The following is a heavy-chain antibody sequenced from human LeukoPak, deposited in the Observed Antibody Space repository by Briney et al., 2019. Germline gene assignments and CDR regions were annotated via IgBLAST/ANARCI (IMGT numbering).Heavy chain of an antibody. J-gene: IGHJ3*02. V-gene: IGHV3-53*01. Sequence: GGSLRLSCAASGFTVSSNYMSWVRQAPGKGLEWVSVIYSGGSTYYADSVKGRFTISRDNSNTTLYLQRNSLRAEDTAVYYCARDARTTWAAFDIWGQGTMVTVSS. CDR2: IYSGGST. CDR1: GFTVSSNY. CDR3: ARDARTTWAAFDI. D-gene: IGHD4-17*01.